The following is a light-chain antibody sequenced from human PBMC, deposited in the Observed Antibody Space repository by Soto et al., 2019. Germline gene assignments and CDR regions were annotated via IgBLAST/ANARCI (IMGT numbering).Light chain of an antibody. Sequence: DIPMTQSPSSVSASVGDRVTITCRASQGISSRLAWYQQKPGKAPNLPIYAASSLQSGVPSRFSGSGSETDFTLTIGSLQPEDFATYYCQQSNSFPLTFGGGTKVEIK. CDR3: QQSNSFPLT. CDR1: QGISSR. V-gene: IGKV1-12*01. J-gene: IGKJ4*01. CDR2: AAS.